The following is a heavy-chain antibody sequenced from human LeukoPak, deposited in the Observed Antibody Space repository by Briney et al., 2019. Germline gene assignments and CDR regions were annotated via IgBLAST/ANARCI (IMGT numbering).Heavy chain of an antibody. J-gene: IGHJ3*02. CDR1: GGSISTYY. D-gene: IGHD3-10*01. CDR3: ARDYYYGSGDAFDI. Sequence: SETLSLTCTVSGGSISTYYWSWIRQPPGKGLEWIGYIYYSGSTNYNPSLKSRVTISVDTSKNQFSLKLSSVTAADTAVYYCARDYYYGSGDAFDIWGQGTMVTVSS. V-gene: IGHV4-59*01. CDR2: IYYSGST.